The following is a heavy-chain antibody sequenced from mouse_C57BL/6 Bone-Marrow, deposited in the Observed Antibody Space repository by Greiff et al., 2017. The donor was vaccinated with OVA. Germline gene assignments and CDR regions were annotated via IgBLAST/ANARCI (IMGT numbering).Heavy chain of an antibody. J-gene: IGHJ2*01. CDR2: IDPENGDT. CDR3: TYYYGSSYDYFDY. V-gene: IGHV14-4*01. D-gene: IGHD1-1*01. Sequence: VQLQESGAELVRPGASVKLSCTASGFNITDDYMHWVKQRPEQGLEWIGWIDPENGDTEYASKFQGKATITADTSSNTASLQLSSLTSEDPAVYYFTYYYGSSYDYFDYWGQGTTLTVSS. CDR1: GFNITDDY.